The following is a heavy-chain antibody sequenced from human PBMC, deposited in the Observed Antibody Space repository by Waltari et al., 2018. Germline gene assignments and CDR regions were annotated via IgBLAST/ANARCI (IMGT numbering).Heavy chain of an antibody. V-gene: IGHV3-74*01. J-gene: IGHJ4*02. D-gene: IGHD2-21*01. CDR1: GFTFGCYW. CDR3: ARDGIAGSQAY. CDR2: INTDGSIT. Sequence: EVQVVESGGGLVQPGGSLSLSCAASGFTFGCYWMHWVRQVPGKRPVWVARINTDGSITTYVDSVEGLFLVSRDNARNTLYLQINSVRAEHTAVYYCARDGIAGSQAYWGQGTLVTVSS.